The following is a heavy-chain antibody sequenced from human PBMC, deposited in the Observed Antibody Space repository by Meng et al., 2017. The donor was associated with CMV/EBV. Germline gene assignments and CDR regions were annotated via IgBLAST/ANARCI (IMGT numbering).Heavy chain of an antibody. Sequence: ASVKVSCKASGYTFTSYDINWVRQATGQGLEWMGWMNPNSGNTGYAQKFQGRVTMTRNTSISTAYMELSSLRSEDTAVYYCAREGRGYSYGYYYYYGMDVWGKGTTVTVSS. J-gene: IGHJ6*04. CDR3: AREGRGYSYGYYYYYGMDV. V-gene: IGHV1-8*01. CDR2: MNPNSGNT. CDR1: GYTFTSYD. D-gene: IGHD5-18*01.